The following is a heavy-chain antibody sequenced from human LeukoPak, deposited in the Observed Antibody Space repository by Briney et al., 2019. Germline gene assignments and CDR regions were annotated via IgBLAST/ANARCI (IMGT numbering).Heavy chain of an antibody. CDR3: ARPIVGATTWDLDY. V-gene: IGHV3-53*01. CDR1: GFTVSSNY. CDR2: IYGGGST. Sequence: GGSLRLSCAASGFTVSSNYMSWVRQAPGKGLEWVSVIYGGGSTYYADSVKGRFSISRDTSKNAVYLQMNSLRAEDTAVYYCARPIVGATTWDLDYWGQGTLVTVSS. J-gene: IGHJ4*02. D-gene: IGHD1-26*01.